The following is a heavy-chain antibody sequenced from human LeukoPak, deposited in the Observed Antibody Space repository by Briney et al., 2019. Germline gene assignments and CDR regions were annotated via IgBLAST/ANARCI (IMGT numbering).Heavy chain of an antibody. CDR3: ARGASGSGTYSDLFH. Sequence: GGPQSLSCAASEFPFKNWEINGARKAQGRGREWITYISDSGYTRFYADSVKGRFTISRDNAKNSLHLQMNSLTAEDTAVYYCARGASGSGTYSDLFHWGQGTLVTVSS. V-gene: IGHV3-48*03. J-gene: IGHJ4*02. CDR1: EFPFKNWE. D-gene: IGHD3-10*01. CDR2: ISDSGYTR.